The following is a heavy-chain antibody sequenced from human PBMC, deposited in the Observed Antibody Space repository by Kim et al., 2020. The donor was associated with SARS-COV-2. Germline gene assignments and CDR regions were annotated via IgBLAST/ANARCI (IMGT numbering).Heavy chain of an antibody. J-gene: IGHJ4*02. V-gene: IGHV3-21*01. CDR3: ACLLYYDILTGYYGSH. CDR1: GFTFSSYS. CDR2: ISSSSSYI. Sequence: GGSLRLSCAASGFTFSSYSMNWVRQAPGKGLEWVSSISSSSSYIYYADSVKGRFTISRDNAKNSLYLQMNSLRAEDTAVYYCACLLYYDILTGYYGSHWGQGTLVTVSS. D-gene: IGHD3-9*01.